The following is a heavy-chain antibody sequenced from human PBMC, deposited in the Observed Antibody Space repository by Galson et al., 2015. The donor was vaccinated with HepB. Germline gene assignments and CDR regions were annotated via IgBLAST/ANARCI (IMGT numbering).Heavy chain of an antibody. J-gene: IGHJ3*02. Sequence: SLRLSCAASGFTFSSYGMHWVRQAPGKGLEWVAFIRYDGTNKYYADSVRGRFTISRDNSKNTLYLQMNSLRAEDTAVYYCAKDVNYGSGSSLQAFDIWGQGTMVTVSS. CDR2: IRYDGTNK. CDR3: AKDVNYGSGSSLQAFDI. D-gene: IGHD3-10*01. V-gene: IGHV3-30*02. CDR1: GFTFSSYG.